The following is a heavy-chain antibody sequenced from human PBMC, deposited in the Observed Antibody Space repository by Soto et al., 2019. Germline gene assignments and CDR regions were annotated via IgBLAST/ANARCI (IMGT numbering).Heavy chain of an antibody. CDR1: GYTFTGYY. J-gene: IGHJ4*02. Sequence: ASVKVSCKASGYTFTGYYMHWVRQAPGQGLEWMGWINPNSGGTNYAQKFQGWVTMTRDTSISTAYMELSRLRSDDTAVYYCARDRIAAAGHFDYWGQGTLVTVSS. CDR2: INPNSGGT. V-gene: IGHV1-2*04. CDR3: ARDRIAAAGHFDY. D-gene: IGHD6-13*01.